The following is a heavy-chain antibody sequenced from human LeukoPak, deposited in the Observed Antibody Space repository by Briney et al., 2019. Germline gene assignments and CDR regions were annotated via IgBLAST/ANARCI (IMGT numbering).Heavy chain of an antibody. CDR3: AELGITMIGGV. V-gene: IGHV3-48*03. CDR1: GFTFSSYE. J-gene: IGHJ6*04. D-gene: IGHD3-10*02. CDR2: ISSSGSTI. Sequence: PGGSLRPSCAASGFTFSSYEMNWVRQAPGKGLEWVSYISSSGSTIYYADSVKGRFTISRDNAKNSLYLQMNSLRAEDTAVYYCAELGITMIGGVWGKGTTVTTSS.